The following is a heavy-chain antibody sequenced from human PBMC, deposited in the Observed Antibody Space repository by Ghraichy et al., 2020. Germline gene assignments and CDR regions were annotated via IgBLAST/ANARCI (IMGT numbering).Heavy chain of an antibody. V-gene: IGHV3-15*01. CDR3: TTYTRYFDWLLED. CDR2: IKSKTDGGTT. J-gene: IGHJ4*02. Sequence: GGSLRLSCAASGFTFSNAWMSWVRQAPGKGLEWVGRIKSKTDGGTTDYAAPVKGRFTISRDDSKNTLYLQMNSLKTEDTAVYYCTTYTRYFDWLLEDWGQGTLVTVSS. D-gene: IGHD3-9*01. CDR1: GFTFSNAW.